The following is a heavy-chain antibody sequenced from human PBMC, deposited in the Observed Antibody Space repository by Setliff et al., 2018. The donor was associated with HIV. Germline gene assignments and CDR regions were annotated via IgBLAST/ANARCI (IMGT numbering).Heavy chain of an antibody. CDR1: GGSISSGYYY. V-gene: IGHV4-61*01. Sequence: SETLSLTCTVSGGSISSGYYYWSWIRQPPGKGLEWIGYIYYTGTTNYNPSLKSRVTMSVDTSKNQFSLRLTSVTAADTAVYFCARLRITMIMMLNYFDYWGQGTLVTVSS. D-gene: IGHD3-22*01. CDR3: ARLRITMIMMLNYFDY. CDR2: IYYTGTT. J-gene: IGHJ4*02.